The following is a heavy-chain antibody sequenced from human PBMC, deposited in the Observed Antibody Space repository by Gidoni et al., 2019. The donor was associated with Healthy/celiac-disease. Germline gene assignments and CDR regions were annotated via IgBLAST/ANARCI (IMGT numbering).Heavy chain of an antibody. CDR1: GGSISSYY. CDR3: ARGMRACDY. Sequence: QVQLPESGPGLVKPSETLSLTCTVSGGSISSYYWSWIRQPPGKGLEWIGYIYYSGSTNYNPSLKSRVTISVDTSKNQFSLKLSSVTAADTAVYYCARGMRACDYWGQGTLVTVSS. J-gene: IGHJ4*02. CDR2: IYYSGST. V-gene: IGHV4-59*01. D-gene: IGHD2-8*01.